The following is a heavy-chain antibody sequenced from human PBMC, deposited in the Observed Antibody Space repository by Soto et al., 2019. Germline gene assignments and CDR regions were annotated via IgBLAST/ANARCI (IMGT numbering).Heavy chain of an antibody. CDR1: GGSISSGGYY. V-gene: IGHV4-31*03. J-gene: IGHJ3*02. Sequence: QVQLQESGPGLVKPSQTLSLTCTVSGGSISSGGYYWGWIRQHPGKGLEWIGYIYYSGSTYYNPSLKSRVTISVDTSKNQFSLKRSSVTAADTAVYYCARDDTNYGEDAFDIWGQGTMVTVSS. CDR3: ARDDTNYGEDAFDI. D-gene: IGHD4-17*01. CDR2: IYYSGST.